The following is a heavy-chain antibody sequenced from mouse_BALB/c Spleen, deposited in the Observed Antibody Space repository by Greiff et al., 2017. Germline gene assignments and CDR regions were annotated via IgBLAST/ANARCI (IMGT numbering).Heavy chain of an antibody. V-gene: IGHV1-4*02. CDR3: ARSRYGNLYYFDY. Sequence: QVQLQQSAAELARPGASVKMSCKASGYTFTSYTMHWVKQRPGQGLEWIGYINPSSGYTEYNQKFKDKTTLTADKSSSTAYMQLSSLTSEDSAVYYCARSRYGNLYYFDYWGQGTTLTVSS. CDR1: GYTFTSYT. J-gene: IGHJ2*01. CDR2: INPSSGYT. D-gene: IGHD2-1*01.